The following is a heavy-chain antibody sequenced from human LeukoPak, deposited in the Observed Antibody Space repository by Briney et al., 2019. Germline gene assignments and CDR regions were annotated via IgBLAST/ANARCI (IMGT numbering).Heavy chain of an antibody. J-gene: IGHJ6*02. CDR3: ARSSTLDV. Sequence: PGGSLRLSCAASGFTFANYAITWIRQAPGKGLEWVSSTSGSGHNTYYADSVQGRFTISRDNSKNTLFLQMNSLRADDTAVYYCARSSTLDVWGQGTTVTVSS. V-gene: IGHV3-23*01. CDR1: GFTFANYA. CDR2: TSGSGHNT. D-gene: IGHD3-3*02.